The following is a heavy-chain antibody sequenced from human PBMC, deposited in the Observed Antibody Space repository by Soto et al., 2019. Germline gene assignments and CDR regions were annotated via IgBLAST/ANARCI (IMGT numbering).Heavy chain of an antibody. CDR2: ISYDGSNK. CDR1: GFTFSTYG. Sequence: QVQLVESGGGVVQPGKSLRLSCAASGFTFSTYGMHWVRQAPGKGLEWVAVISYDGSNKYYADSVKGRFTISRDNSKNTVYLQMISLRTEDTAMYYCAKDRLGSGWYFVYGVWVDSWGQGTLVTVSS. J-gene: IGHJ5*01. V-gene: IGHV3-30*18. CDR3: AKDRLGSGWYFVYGVWVDS. D-gene: IGHD6-19*01.